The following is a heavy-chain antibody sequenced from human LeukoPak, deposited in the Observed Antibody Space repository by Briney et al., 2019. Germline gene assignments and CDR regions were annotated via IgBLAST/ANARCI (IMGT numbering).Heavy chain of an antibody. CDR1: GGSFSGYY. CDR3: ARGGGYNWFDP. J-gene: IGHJ5*02. Sequence: PSETLSLTCAVYGGSFSGYYWSWIRQPPGKGLEWIGEINHSGSTNYNPSFKSRVTISVDTSKNQFSLKLSSVTAADTAVYYCARGGGYNWFDPWGQGTLVTVSS. CDR2: INHSGST. V-gene: IGHV4-34*01.